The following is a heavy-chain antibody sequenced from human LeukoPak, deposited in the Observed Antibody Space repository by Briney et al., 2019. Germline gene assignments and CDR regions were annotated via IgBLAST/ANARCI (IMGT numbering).Heavy chain of an antibody. CDR2: INTDGDVT. Sequence: GGSLRLSCAASGFTFSFYWMHWVRHAPGKGVVWVSRINTDGDVTNYADSVKGRFTISRDNAKNTLYLQMNSLRAEDTAVYYRARDAAWRGYSYGYFVWGQGTLVTVSS. CDR1: GFTFSFYW. D-gene: IGHD5-18*01. CDR3: ARDAAWRGYSYGYFV. V-gene: IGHV3-74*01. J-gene: IGHJ4*02.